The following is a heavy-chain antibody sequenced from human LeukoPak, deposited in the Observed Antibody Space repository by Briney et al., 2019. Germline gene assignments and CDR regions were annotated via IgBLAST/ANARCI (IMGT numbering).Heavy chain of an antibody. CDR2: IIPIFGTA. Sequence: GASVKVSCKASGGTFSSYAISWVRQAPGQGLEWMGGIIPIFGTANYAQKFQGRVTITADESTSTAYMELSGLRSEDTAVYYCAREGAPLGLRLGEFYYWGQGTLVTVSS. J-gene: IGHJ4*02. CDR1: GGTFSSYA. CDR3: AREGAPLGLRLGEFYY. D-gene: IGHD3-16*01. V-gene: IGHV1-69*13.